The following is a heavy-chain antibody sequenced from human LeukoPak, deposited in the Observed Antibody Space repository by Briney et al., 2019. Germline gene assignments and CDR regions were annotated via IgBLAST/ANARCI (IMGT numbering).Heavy chain of an antibody. CDR3: ARGRLHYDFWSGYVDAFDI. D-gene: IGHD3-3*01. J-gene: IGHJ3*02. Sequence: PSETLSLTCTVSGGSVSSTSYYWSWIRQHPGKGLEWIGYIYYSGSTYYNPSLKSRVTISVDTSKNQFSLKLSSVTAADTAVYYCARGRLHYDFWSGYVDAFDIWGQGTMVTVSS. CDR2: IYYSGST. V-gene: IGHV4-31*03. CDR1: GGSVSSTSYY.